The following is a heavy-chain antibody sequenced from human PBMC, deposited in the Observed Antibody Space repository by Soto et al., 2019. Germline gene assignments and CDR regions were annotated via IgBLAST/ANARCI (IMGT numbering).Heavy chain of an antibody. CDR1: GGSFSGYY. J-gene: IGHJ4*02. CDR2: INHSGSI. D-gene: IGHD6-19*01. CDR3: ARGSQWLDY. Sequence: QVRLQHWGAGLLKPSETLSLTCGVHGGSFSGYYWSWIRQPPGKGLEWIGEINHSGSIHYNPSLNSRVTISADTPNNQVSRKLSSVTAADTSVYYCARGSQWLDYWGQGALVTVSS. V-gene: IGHV4-34*01.